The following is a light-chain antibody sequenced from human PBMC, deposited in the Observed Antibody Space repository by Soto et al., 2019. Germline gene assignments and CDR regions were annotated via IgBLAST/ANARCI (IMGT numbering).Light chain of an antibody. V-gene: IGKV3-15*01. CDR3: QQYNNWPVT. CDR1: QSVSSN. CDR2: STS. J-gene: IGKJ1*01. Sequence: EIVMTQSPATLSASPGERATLSCRASQSVSSNLAWYQQRPGQAPRLLIYSTSTRATGIPARFSGSGSGTEFTLTISSLQSEDFAVYYCQQYNNWPVTFGQGTKVDIK.